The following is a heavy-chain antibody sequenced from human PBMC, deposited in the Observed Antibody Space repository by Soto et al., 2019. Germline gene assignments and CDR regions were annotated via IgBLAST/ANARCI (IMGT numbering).Heavy chain of an antibody. Sequence: QVQLVQSGAEVKKPGASVNVSCKASGYTFTSYDINWVRPATVQGLEWTGCVNPHSGNRGYAQKFQGRVTTTRNTSISTAYMELSSLRSEDTAVYYCASARGYCSSTSCCGYYEYYMDVWGKGTTVTVSS. J-gene: IGHJ6*03. D-gene: IGHD2-2*01. CDR3: ASARGYCSSTSCCGYYEYYMDV. CDR2: VNPHSGNR. CDR1: GYTFTSYD. V-gene: IGHV1-8*01.